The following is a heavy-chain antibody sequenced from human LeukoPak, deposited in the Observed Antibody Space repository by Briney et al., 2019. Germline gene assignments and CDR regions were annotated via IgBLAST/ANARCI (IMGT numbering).Heavy chain of an antibody. CDR1: GFTFSSYW. D-gene: IGHD5-18*01. J-gene: IGHJ4*02. V-gene: IGHV3-7*01. CDR3: ARDMDTAMEYYFDY. CDR2: IKHDGSEK. Sequence: PGGSLRLSCAASGFTFSSYWMSWVRQAPGKWLEWVANIKHDGSEKYYVDSVKGRFTISRDNAKDSLYLQMNSLRAEDTAVYYCARDMDTAMEYYFDYWGQGTLVTVSS.